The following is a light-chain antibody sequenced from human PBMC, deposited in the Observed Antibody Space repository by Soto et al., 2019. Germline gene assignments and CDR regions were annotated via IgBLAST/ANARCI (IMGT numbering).Light chain of an antibody. CDR3: QQYGSSPRLT. CDR2: GAS. J-gene: IGKJ4*01. CDR1: QSVSSSY. V-gene: IGKV3-20*01. Sequence: EIVLTQSPGTLSLSPGERATLSCRASQSVSSSYLAWYQQKPGQAPRLLIYGASIRATGIPDRFSGSGSGTDFTLTISRLEPEAFAVYYCQQYGSSPRLTFGGRTQVQIK.